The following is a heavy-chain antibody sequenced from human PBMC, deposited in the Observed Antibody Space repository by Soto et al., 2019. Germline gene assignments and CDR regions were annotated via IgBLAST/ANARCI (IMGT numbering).Heavy chain of an antibody. CDR2: IYYGGST. D-gene: IGHD4-17*01. CDR3: ARQFSVYGDYGRYFDV. Sequence: QLQLQESGPGLVKPSETLSLTCTVSGGSISSGGYYWGWIRQPPGQGLEWIGTIYYGGSTYHNPSPKSRVTIAVDATKNQFPMKLSSATAADAAMYYCARQFSVYGDYGRYFDVRGQGTLVTVSS. J-gene: IGHJ4*02. V-gene: IGHV4-39*01. CDR1: GGSISSGGYY.